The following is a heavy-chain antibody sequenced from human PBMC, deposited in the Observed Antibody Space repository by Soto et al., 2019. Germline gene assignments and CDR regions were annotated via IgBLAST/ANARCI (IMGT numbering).Heavy chain of an antibody. CDR1: GGSISSSSYY. D-gene: IGHD3-16*01. CDR3: ARHNGPLYVGYYYDMDV. V-gene: IGHV4-39*01. J-gene: IGHJ6*02. Sequence: PSATLSLTCTVSGGSISSSSYYWGWIRQPPGKGLEWIGSIYYSGYTYYNPSLKSRVTISVDTSKNLFSLKLSSVTAADTSVYYCARHNGPLYVGYYYDMDVWGQGTTVTVSS. CDR2: IYYSGYT.